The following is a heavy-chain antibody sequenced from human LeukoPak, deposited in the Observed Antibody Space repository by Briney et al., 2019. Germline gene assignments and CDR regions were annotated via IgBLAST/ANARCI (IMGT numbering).Heavy chain of an antibody. J-gene: IGHJ6*02. Sequence: SQTLSLTCTVSGGSISSGGYYWSWIRQHPGKGLEWIGHIYYSGSTYYNPSLKSRVTISVDTSKNQFSLKLSSVTAADTAVYYCARDRVATQGSYYGMDVWGQGTTVTVSS. CDR1: GGSISSGGYY. D-gene: IGHD5-12*01. CDR3: ARDRVATQGSYYGMDV. V-gene: IGHV4-31*03. CDR2: IYYSGST.